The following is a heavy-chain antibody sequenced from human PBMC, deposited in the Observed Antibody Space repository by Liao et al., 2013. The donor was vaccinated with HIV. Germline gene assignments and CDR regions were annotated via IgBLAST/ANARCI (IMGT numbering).Heavy chain of an antibody. CDR3: ARLRRSGKHN. V-gene: IGHV4-4*07. Sequence: QLQLQESGPGLLKPSETLSLTCAVYGGSFSGYYWSWIRQPAGKGLEWIGRIYTSGNTDYNPSLKSRVTISLDTSSNQFSLKLRSVTAADTAVYYCARLRRSGKHNWGQGTLVTVSS. CDR1: GGSFSGYY. J-gene: IGHJ4*02. CDR2: IYTSGNT. D-gene: IGHD3-10*01.